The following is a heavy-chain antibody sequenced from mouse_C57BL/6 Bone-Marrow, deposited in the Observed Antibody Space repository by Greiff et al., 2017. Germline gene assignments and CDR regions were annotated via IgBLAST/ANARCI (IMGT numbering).Heavy chain of an antibody. CDR2: ISYDGSN. J-gene: IGHJ2*01. D-gene: IGHD2-2*01. Sequence: EVKLQESGPGLVKPSQSLSLTCSVTGYSITSGYYWNWIRQFPGNKLEWMGYISYDGSNNYNPSLKNRTSITRDTSKNQFFLKLHSVTTEDTATYYCAKLWLRRGLDYWGQGTTLTVSS. V-gene: IGHV3-6*01. CDR1: GYSITSGYY. CDR3: AKLWLRRGLDY.